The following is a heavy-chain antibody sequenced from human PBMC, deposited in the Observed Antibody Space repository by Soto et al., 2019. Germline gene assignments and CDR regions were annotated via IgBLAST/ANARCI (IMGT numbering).Heavy chain of an antibody. CDR3: ARGREVWWNAGPLGLHYLDV. D-gene: IGHD3-16*01. CDR1: RYTFISYD. J-gene: IGHJ6*02. CDR2: MNPNGGNT. Sequence: ASVKVSCKASRYTFISYDINWVRQATGQGLEWMGWMNPNGGNTGYAQKFQGRITMTRNTSINTAYMELSSLGSEDTAVYYCARGREVWWNAGPLGLHYLDVWGQGTTVTVSS. V-gene: IGHV1-8*01.